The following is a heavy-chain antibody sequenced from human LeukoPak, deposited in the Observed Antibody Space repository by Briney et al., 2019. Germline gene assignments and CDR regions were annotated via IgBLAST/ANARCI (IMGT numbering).Heavy chain of an antibody. CDR1: GYTFTGYY. Sequence: ASVKVSCKASGYTFTGYYMHWVRQAPGQGLEWMGWINPNSGGTNYAQKFQGRVTMTRDTSISTAYMELSRLRSDDTAVYYCARGGRDYYDILTGIQHYYYYGMDVWGQGTTVTVSS. CDR2: INPNSGGT. D-gene: IGHD3-9*01. V-gene: IGHV1-2*02. J-gene: IGHJ6*02. CDR3: ARGGRDYYDILTGIQHYYYYGMDV.